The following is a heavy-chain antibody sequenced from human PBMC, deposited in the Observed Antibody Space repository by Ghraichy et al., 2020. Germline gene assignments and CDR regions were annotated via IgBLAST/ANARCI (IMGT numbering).Heavy chain of an antibody. CDR3: AKEPGGAAWYFDL. CDR2: IDISGGNT. V-gene: IGHV3-23*01. D-gene: IGHD3-16*01. Sequence: GGSLRLSCEASGFTFTNYAITWVRQAPGKGLEWVSTIDISGGNTYYTDSVKGRFTISRDTSKNTVYLQMNSLRAEDTALYYCAKEPGGAAWYFDLWGRGTRVTVSS. CDR1: GFTFTNYA. J-gene: IGHJ2*01.